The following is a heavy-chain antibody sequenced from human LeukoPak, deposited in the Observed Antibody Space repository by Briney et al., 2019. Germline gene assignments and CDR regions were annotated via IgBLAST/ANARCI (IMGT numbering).Heavy chain of an antibody. CDR1: GYTFTSYD. CDR3: ARERSIYGVVIIRAGSYYMDV. J-gene: IGHJ6*03. Sequence: GASVKVSCKASGYTFTSYDINWVRQATGQGLGWMGWMNPNSGNTGYAQKFQGRVTMTRNTSISTAYMELSSLRVEDTAVYYCARERSIYGVVIIRAGSYYMDVWGKGSTVTVSS. V-gene: IGHV1-8*01. CDR2: MNPNSGNT. D-gene: IGHD3-3*01.